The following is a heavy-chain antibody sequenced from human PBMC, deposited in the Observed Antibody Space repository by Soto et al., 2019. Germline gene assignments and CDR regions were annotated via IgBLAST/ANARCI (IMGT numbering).Heavy chain of an antibody. V-gene: IGHV1-69*01. D-gene: IGHD3-22*01. CDR2: IIPIFGTA. Sequence: QVQLVQSGAEVKKPGSSVKVSCKASGGPFSSYAISWVRQAPGQGLEWMGGIIPIFGTANYAQKFQGRVTITADESTSTGYMELISLRSEDTAVYHCARGPYYDSSGYYLYYFDYWGQGTLVTVSS. CDR3: ARGPYYDSSGYYLYYFDY. J-gene: IGHJ4*02. CDR1: GGPFSSYA.